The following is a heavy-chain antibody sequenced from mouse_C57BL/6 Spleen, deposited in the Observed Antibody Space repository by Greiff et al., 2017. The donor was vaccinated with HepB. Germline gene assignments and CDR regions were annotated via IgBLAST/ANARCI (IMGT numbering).Heavy chain of an antibody. V-gene: IGHV8-12*01. CDR3: ARRKESSGSIFDY. D-gene: IGHD3-2*02. CDR1: GFSLSTSGMG. CDR2: IYWDDDK. Sequence: QVTLKESGPGILQSSQTLSLTCSFSGFSLSTSGMGVSWIRQPSGKGLEWLAHIYWDDDKRYNPSLKSRLTISKDTSRNQVFLKITSVDTADTATYYCARRKESSGSIFDYWGQGTTLTVSS. J-gene: IGHJ2*01.